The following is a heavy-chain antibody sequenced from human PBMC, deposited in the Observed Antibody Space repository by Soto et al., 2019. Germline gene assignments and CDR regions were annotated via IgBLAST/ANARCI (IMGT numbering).Heavy chain of an antibody. D-gene: IGHD5-18*01. CDR3: ARGRGYSYGPYYFDY. CDR1: GGSISSEGYY. CDR2: IYYSGTT. J-gene: IGHJ4*02. V-gene: IGHV4-31*03. Sequence: QVPLQESGPGLVKPSQTLSLTCTVSGGSISSEGYYWSWFRQLPGKGPEWIGDIYYSGTTYHNPSLRSRLTISGDASKNQFSLKLSSVTDADTALYYCARGRGYSYGPYYFDYWGQGTLVTVSS.